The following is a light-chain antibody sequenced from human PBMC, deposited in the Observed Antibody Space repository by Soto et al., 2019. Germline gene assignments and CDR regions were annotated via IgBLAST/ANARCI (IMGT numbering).Light chain of an antibody. CDR3: QLYNNWPPLT. CDR1: QSVSSN. Sequence: EIVMTQSPATLSVSPGERATLSCRASQSVSSNLAWYQQKPGQAPRLLIYGASIRATGIPARFSGSGSGTEFTLPISSLQSEDFAVYYCQLYNNWPPLTFGGGTKVEIK. J-gene: IGKJ4*01. V-gene: IGKV3D-15*01. CDR2: GAS.